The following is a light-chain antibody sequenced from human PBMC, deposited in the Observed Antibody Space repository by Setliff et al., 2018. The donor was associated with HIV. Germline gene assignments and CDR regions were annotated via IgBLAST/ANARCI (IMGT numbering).Light chain of an antibody. CDR2: GAS. CDR1: QSVSSN. V-gene: IGKV3-15*01. CDR3: QQYNNWPYT. Sequence: EIVMTQSPATLSVSPGERATLSCRASQSVSSNLAWYQQKPGQAPRLLISGASTRAAGFPARFSGSGSGTKFTLTISSLQSEDFAVYYCQQYNNWPYTVGQGTKVDIK. J-gene: IGKJ2*01.